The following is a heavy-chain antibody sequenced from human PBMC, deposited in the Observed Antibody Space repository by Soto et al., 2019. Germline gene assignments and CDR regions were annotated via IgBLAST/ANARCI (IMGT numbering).Heavy chain of an antibody. CDR2: SRNKASGYTT. V-gene: IGHV3-72*01. J-gene: IGHJ3*02. CDR1: GFTFSDHY. CDR3: ARCFHSFDI. Sequence: EVQLVESGGGLVQPGGSLRLSCAASGFTFSDHYMDWVRQAPGKGLEWIARSRNKASGYTTVYAASVRGKFTISRDDSRSSLYLQMNSLNTEDTAVYYCARCFHSFDIWAEGQWSPSLQ.